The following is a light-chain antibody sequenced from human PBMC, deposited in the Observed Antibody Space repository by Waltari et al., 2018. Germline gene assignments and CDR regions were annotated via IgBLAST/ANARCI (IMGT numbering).Light chain of an antibody. CDR1: NIGSKT. J-gene: IGLJ2*01. CDR3: QLWDSSSDQLV. CDR2: YNN. Sequence: SYVVTQSPSVSVAPGETARITCGGNNIGSKTVHWYQQKTGQAPKLVMYYNNDRPSGIPERFSGSNSGSTATLTISRVEAGDEADYYCQLWDSSSDQLVFGGGTKLTVL. V-gene: IGLV3-21*04.